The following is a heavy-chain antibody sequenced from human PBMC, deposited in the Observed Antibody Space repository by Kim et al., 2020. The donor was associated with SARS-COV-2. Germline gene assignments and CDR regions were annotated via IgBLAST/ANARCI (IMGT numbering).Heavy chain of an antibody. CDR1: GFNVRSNF. V-gene: IGHV3-53*01. Sequence: GGSLRLSCAASGFNVRSNFMSWVRQAPGKGLEWVSIIYSDGSTYYADSVEGRFTISRDNSKKTVYLHMNSLRAEDTAVYYCARSVGRNRNFDYWGQGTLVTVSS. D-gene: IGHD1-26*01. CDR2: IYSDGST. J-gene: IGHJ4*02. CDR3: ARSVGRNRNFDY.